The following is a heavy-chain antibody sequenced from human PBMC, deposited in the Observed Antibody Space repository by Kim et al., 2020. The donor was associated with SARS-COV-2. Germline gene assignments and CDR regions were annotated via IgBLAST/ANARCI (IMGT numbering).Heavy chain of an antibody. Sequence: GGSLRLSCEASGFTFDEYAMHWVRQAPGKGPEWVSGVIWNGGVMGYEDSVEGRFTISRDNAKNSLYLQMNSLRTEDTAFYYCAKDRLGGSSWESGWDYWGQGTLVTVPP. CDR2: VIWNGGVM. D-gene: IGHD6-13*01. J-gene: IGHJ4*02. CDR3: AKDRLGGSSWESGWDY. CDR1: GFTFDEYA. V-gene: IGHV3-9*01.